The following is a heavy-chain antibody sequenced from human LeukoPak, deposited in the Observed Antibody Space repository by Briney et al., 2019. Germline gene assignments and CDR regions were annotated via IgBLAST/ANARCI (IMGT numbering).Heavy chain of an antibody. Sequence: GGSLRLSCAASGFTFSSYALHWVRQAPGKGLEWVALISYDGSNKYYADSVKGRFTISRDNSKNTLYLQMNSLKPEDTAVYYCARAGGYYDSMDYWGQGTLVTVSS. CDR1: GFTFSSYA. D-gene: IGHD3-22*01. V-gene: IGHV3-30*04. J-gene: IGHJ4*02. CDR2: ISYDGSNK. CDR3: ARAGGYYDSMDY.